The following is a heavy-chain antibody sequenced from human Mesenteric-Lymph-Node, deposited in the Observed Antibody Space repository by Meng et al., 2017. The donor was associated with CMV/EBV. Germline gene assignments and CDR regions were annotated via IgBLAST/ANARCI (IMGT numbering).Heavy chain of an antibody. CDR2: IYHSGST. D-gene: IGHD3-10*01. V-gene: IGHV4-4*02. J-gene: IGHJ4*02. Sequence: SGGSISSSNWWRWVRQPPGKGLEWIGEIYHSGSTNYNPSLKSRVTISVDKSKNQFSLKLSSVTAADTAVYYCARGAYYGSGSYALGYWGQGTLVTVSS. CDR3: ARGAYYGSGSYALGY. CDR1: GGSISSSNW.